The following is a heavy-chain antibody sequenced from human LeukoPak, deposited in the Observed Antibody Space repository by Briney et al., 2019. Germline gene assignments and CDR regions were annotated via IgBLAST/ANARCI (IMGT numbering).Heavy chain of an antibody. J-gene: IGHJ6*03. CDR2: INPSGGST. CDR1: GYTFTSYY. CDR3: ARGLAPYSYEYSGHDPYYYYNMDV. Sequence: VASVKVSCKASGYTFTSYYIHWVRQAPGQGLEWMGIINPSGGSTTYAQKFQGRVTMTRDMSTRTLYMELSSLRSEDTAVYYCARGLAPYSYEYSGHDPYYYYNMDVWGKGTTVIISS. V-gene: IGHV1-46*01. D-gene: IGHD3-22*01.